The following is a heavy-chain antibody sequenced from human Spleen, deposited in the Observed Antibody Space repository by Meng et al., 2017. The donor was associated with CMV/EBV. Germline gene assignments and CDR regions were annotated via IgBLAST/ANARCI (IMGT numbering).Heavy chain of an antibody. V-gene: IGHV3-48*02. D-gene: IGHD2-15*01. CDR2: ISSSSSTI. Sequence: GESLKISCAASGFTFSSYSMNWVRQAPGKGLEWVSYISSSSSTIYYADSVKGRFTVSRDNANNMIYFQMDNLRDEDTALYYCARDTPHNAFDPWGQGTLVTVSS. CDR1: GFTFSSYS. CDR3: ARDTPHNAFDP. J-gene: IGHJ5*02.